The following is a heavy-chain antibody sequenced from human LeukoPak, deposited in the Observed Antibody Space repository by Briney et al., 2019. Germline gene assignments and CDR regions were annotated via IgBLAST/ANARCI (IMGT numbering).Heavy chain of an antibody. V-gene: IGHV3-66*02. J-gene: IGHJ6*03. Sequence: GGSLRLSCAASGFTVSSNYMSWVRQAPGTGLEWVSVIYSGGSTYYADSVKGRFTISRDNSKNTLYLQMNSLRAEDTAVYYCARGRPDTAMVRGYYYYYYMDVWGKGTTVTVSS. D-gene: IGHD5-18*01. CDR2: IYSGGST. CDR1: GFTVSSNY. CDR3: ARGRPDTAMVRGYYYYYYMDV.